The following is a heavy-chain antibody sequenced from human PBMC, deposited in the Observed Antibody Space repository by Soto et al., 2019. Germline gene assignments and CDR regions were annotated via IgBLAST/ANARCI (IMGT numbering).Heavy chain of an antibody. CDR3: ARLRSGSRPNFDY. Sequence: PSETLSLTCSVSGGSISNYYWSWIRQPPGKGLEWIGYIYKSGTTSYNPSLKSRVTISIDTSKNQFSLRLSSVTAADTAVYYCARLRSGSRPNFDYWGQGTLVTVSS. J-gene: IGHJ4*02. CDR2: IYKSGTT. V-gene: IGHV4-59*08. CDR1: GGSISNYY. D-gene: IGHD3-10*01.